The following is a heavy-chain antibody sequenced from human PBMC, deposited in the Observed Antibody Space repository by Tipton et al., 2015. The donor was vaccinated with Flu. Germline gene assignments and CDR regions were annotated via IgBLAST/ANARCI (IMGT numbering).Heavy chain of an antibody. CDR3: AKGASYYYDSSAYYFGNAFHI. D-gene: IGHD3-22*01. V-gene: IGHV3-30*18. J-gene: IGHJ3*02. CDR2: ISYDGKNR. CDR1: GFTFSSDG. Sequence: QLVQSGGGVVQPGRSLRLSCAASGFTFSSDGMHWVRQAPGKGPEWVAVISYDGKNRYYADSVGGRFTISRDNSKNTVYLLMNSLRADDTAVHYCAKGASYYYDSSAYYFGNAFHIWGQGTMVTVSS.